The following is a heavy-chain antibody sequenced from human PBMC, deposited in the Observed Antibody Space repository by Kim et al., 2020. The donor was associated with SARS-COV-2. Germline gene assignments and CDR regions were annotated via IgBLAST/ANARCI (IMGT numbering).Heavy chain of an antibody. J-gene: IGHJ4*02. V-gene: IGHV4-31*02. CDR3: ASEVIDYGDCRTDY. D-gene: IGHD4-17*01. Sequence: NPSLKSRVTISVDTSKNQFALKLSYVTAADTAVYYCASEVIDYGDCRTDYWGQGTLVTVSS.